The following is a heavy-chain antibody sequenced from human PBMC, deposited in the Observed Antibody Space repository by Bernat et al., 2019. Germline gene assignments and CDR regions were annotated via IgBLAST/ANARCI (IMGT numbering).Heavy chain of an antibody. V-gene: IGHV3-48*03. CDR3: ARPLYSSSSGWDY. J-gene: IGHJ4*02. Sequence: EVQLVESGGGLVQPGGSLRLSCAASGFTFSSYEMNWVRQAPGKGLEWVSYISSSGSTIYYADSVKGRFTISRDNAKNSLYLQMNSLRAEDTAVYYCARPLYSSSSGWDYLGQGTLVTVSS. CDR2: ISSSGSTI. CDR1: GFTFSSYE. D-gene: IGHD6-6*01.